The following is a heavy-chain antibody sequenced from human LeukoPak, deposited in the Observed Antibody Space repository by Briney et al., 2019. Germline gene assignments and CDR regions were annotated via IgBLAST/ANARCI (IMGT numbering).Heavy chain of an antibody. Sequence: GGSLRLSCAASGFNFSTYGMTWVRQAPGKGLEWVSAISGSGQSTYHADSVRGRFTISRDNSKNTLYLQMNSLRAEDTALYYCATSWELPTYYFDYWGQGALVTVSS. J-gene: IGHJ4*02. D-gene: IGHD3-10*01. CDR3: ATSWELPTYYFDY. V-gene: IGHV3-23*01. CDR2: ISGSGQST. CDR1: GFNFSTYG.